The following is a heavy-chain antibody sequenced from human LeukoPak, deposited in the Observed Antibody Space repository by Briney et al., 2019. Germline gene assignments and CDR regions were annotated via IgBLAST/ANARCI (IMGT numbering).Heavy chain of an antibody. Sequence: GGSLRLSCAASGFTFSSYSMNWVRQAPGKGLEWVSSISSSSSYIYYADSVKGRSTISRDNAKSSLYLQMNSLRAEDTAVYYCARVPLTIFGVVGDYWGQGTLVTVSS. D-gene: IGHD3-3*01. V-gene: IGHV3-21*01. CDR2: ISSSSSYI. CDR1: GFTFSSYS. CDR3: ARVPLTIFGVVGDY. J-gene: IGHJ4*02.